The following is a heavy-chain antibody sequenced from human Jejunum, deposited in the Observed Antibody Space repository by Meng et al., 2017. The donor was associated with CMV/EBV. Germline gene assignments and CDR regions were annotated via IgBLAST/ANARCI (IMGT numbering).Heavy chain of an antibody. D-gene: IGHD1-26*01. V-gene: IGHV3-66*03. CDR2: IYKRGAI. CDR1: GFTVSSNS. Sequence: GFTVSSNSMTWVRQAPGKGLEWVSGIYKRGAIYYADSVKSRFTISRDNSKNTLYLQMNSLRVEGTAVYYCAREGFSVDFYYYALDVWGQGTTVTVSS. CDR3: AREGFSVDFYYYALDV. J-gene: IGHJ6*02.